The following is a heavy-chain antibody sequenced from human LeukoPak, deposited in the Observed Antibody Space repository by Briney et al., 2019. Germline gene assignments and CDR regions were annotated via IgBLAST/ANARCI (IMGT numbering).Heavy chain of an antibody. CDR1: GYTLTELS. CDR3: ATERDFWSGYYRVLSWFDP. Sequence: ASVKDSCKVSGYTLTELSMHWVRQAPGKGLEWMGGFDPEDGETIYAQKFQGRVTMTEDTSTDTAYMELSSLRSEDTAVYYCATERDFWSGYYRVLSWFDPWGQGTLVTVSS. CDR2: FDPEDGET. J-gene: IGHJ5*02. V-gene: IGHV1-24*01. D-gene: IGHD3-3*01.